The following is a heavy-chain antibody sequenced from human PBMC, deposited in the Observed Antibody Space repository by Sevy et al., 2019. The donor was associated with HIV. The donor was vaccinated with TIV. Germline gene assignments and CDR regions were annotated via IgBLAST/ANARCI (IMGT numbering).Heavy chain of an antibody. CDR1: GYTFTSYG. D-gene: IGHD3-16*02. J-gene: IGHJ4*02. CDR3: ARDCRRGVRDYIWGSYLSPFDY. Sequence: ASVKVSCKASGYTFTSYGISWVRQAPGQGLEWMGWISAYNGNTNYAQKLQGRVTMTTDTSTSTAYMELRSLRSVDTAVYYCARDCRRGVRDYIWGSYLSPFDYWGQGTLVTVSS. V-gene: IGHV1-18*01. CDR2: ISAYNGNT.